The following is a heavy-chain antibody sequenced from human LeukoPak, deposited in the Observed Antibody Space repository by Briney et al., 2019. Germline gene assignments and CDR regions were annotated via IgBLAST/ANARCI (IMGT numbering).Heavy chain of an antibody. Sequence: GASVKVSCKASGYTFTSYDINWVRQATGQGLEWMGWMNPNSGNTGYAQKFQGRVTMTRNTSIRTAYMELSSLTSDDTAVYYCATGPIPVAGSRTSGWFDPWGQGTLVTVSS. V-gene: IGHV1-8*01. CDR1: GYTFTSYD. CDR2: MNPNSGNT. J-gene: IGHJ5*02. CDR3: ATGPIPVAGSRTSGWFDP. D-gene: IGHD6-19*01.